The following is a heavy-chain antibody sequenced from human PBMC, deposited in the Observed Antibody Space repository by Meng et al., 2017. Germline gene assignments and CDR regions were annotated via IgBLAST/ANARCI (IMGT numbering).Heavy chain of an antibody. D-gene: IGHD7-27*01. Sequence: QGQLQEAGPGPVKPSGTLALTCAVSGGSISSSNWWSWVRQPPGKGLEWIGEIYHSGSTNYNPSFKSRVTISVDKSKNQFSLKLSSVTAADTAVYYCARIGDWGSTRYFDYWGQGTLVTVSS. CDR2: IYHSGST. V-gene: IGHV4-4*02. J-gene: IGHJ4*02. CDR3: ARIGDWGSTRYFDY. CDR1: GGSISSSNW.